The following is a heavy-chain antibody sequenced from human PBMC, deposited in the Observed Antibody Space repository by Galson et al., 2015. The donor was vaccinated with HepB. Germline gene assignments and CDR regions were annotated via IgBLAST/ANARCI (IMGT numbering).Heavy chain of an antibody. CDR2: INHSGST. CDR1: GGSISSSSYY. D-gene: IGHD3-9*01. V-gene: IGHV4-39*07. J-gene: IGHJ5*02. CDR3: ARGLSHFDWLLPSRSLRCWFDP. Sequence: ETLSLTCTVSGGSISSSSYYWSWIRQPPGKGLEWIGEINHSGSTNYNPSLKSRVTISVDTSKNQFSLKLSSVTAADTAVYYCARGLSHFDWLLPSRSLRCWFDPWGQGTLVTVSS.